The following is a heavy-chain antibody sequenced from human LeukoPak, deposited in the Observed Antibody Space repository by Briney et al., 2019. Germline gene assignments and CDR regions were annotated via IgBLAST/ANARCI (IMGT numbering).Heavy chain of an antibody. CDR3: ARDGPGGYKYYYYYGMDV. J-gene: IGHJ6*02. V-gene: IGHV1-18*01. CDR1: GYTFTSYG. CDR2: ISAYNGNT. Sequence: ASVKVSCKASGYTFTSYGIRWVRQAPGQGLEWMGWISAYNGNTNYAQKLQGRVTMTTDTSTSTAYMELRSLRSDDTAVYYCARDGPGGYKYYYYYGMDVWGQGTTVTVSS. D-gene: IGHD3-22*01.